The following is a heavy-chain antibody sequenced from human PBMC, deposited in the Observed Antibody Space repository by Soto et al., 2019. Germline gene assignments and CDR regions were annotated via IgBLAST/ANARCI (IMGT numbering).Heavy chain of an antibody. CDR1: GYSFTTYG. D-gene: IGHD3-10*01. J-gene: IGHJ4*02. CDR2: ISAHNGNT. V-gene: IGHV1-18*01. Sequence: QVHLVQSGAEVKKPGASVKVSCQGSGYSFTTYGITWVRQAPGQGLEWMGWISAHNGNTNYAQKLQGRVTVTRDTSTSTAYMELRSLRYAHTAMYYWARGRYGAYWGQAAPGTFS. CDR3: ARGRYGAY.